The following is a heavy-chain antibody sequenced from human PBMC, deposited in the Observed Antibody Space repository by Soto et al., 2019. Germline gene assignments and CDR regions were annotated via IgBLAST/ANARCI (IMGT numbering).Heavy chain of an antibody. D-gene: IGHD2-2*02. CDR1: GYSFSTYD. V-gene: IGHV1-8*01. CDR2: VNPKSGNT. J-gene: IGHJ5*02. Sequence: QVQLVQSRAEVKKPGASVKVSCKASGYSFSTYDINWVRQAAGQGLEWMGWVNPKSGNTDYAQRFRGRVTMTSNTSISTAYMELSALTPEDTAVYYCARPYCDSTSCYTDWFDPWGQGTLVTVSS. CDR3: ARPYCDSTSCYTDWFDP.